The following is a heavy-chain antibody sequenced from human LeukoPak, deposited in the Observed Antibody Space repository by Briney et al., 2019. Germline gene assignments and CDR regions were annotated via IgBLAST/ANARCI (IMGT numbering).Heavy chain of an antibody. CDR1: GFSFNSYA. CDR3: AKGGESYYNHYYMDV. J-gene: IGHJ6*03. CDR2: ISGGGSST. V-gene: IGHV3-23*01. D-gene: IGHD3-16*01. Sequence: PGGSLRLSCAASGFSFNSYAMTWVRQAPGKGPEWVSAISGGGSSTYYADSVKGRFTISRGNSKSTLYLQMNSLRAEDTAVYYCAKGGESYYNHYYMDVWGKGTTVTVSS.